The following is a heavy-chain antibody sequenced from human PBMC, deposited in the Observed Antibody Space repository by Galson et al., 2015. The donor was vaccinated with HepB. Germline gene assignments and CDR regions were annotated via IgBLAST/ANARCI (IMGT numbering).Heavy chain of an antibody. CDR2: INPNDGFT. CDR1: GNTFITYY. Sequence: SVKVSCKASGNTFITYYMHWVRQAPGQGLEWMGVINPNDGFTSFAQKCQGRVTMTSDASTTTVYLVLSNLRSDDSAVYYCALSGSGWYFDYWGQGTLVTVSS. J-gene: IGHJ4*02. D-gene: IGHD6-19*01. V-gene: IGHV1-46*01. CDR3: ALSGSGWYFDY.